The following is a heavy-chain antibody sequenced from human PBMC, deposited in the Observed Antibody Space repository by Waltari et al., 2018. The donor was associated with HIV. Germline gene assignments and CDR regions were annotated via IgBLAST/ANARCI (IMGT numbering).Heavy chain of an antibody. CDR3: AREPHDYGALLDR. CDR2: IYWNDDK. CDR1: GRSLSTSAAG. Sequence: QITFKEYGPTLVKPTQTPTPTCTFSGRSLSTSAAGVGSIRQPPGKALEWLALIYWNDDKRYRPSLKSRLTITKDTSKNQVVLTMTNMDPVNTATYYCAREPHDYGALLDRWGQGTLVTVSS. J-gene: IGHJ5*02. V-gene: IGHV2-5*01. D-gene: IGHD4-17*01.